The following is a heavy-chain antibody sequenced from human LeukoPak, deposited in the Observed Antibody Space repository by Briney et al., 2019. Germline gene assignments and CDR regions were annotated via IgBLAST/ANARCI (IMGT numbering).Heavy chain of an antibody. CDR3: ARGRSSGWYRDFQH. CDR2: MNPNSGNT. J-gene: IGHJ1*01. D-gene: IGHD6-19*01. V-gene: IGHV1-8*02. CDR1: GGTFSSYA. Sequence: ASVKVSCKASGGTFSSYAISWVRQATGQGLEWMGWMNPNSGNTGYAQKFQGRVTMTRNTSISTAYMELSSLRSEDTAVYYCARGRSSGWYRDFQHWGQGTLVTVSS.